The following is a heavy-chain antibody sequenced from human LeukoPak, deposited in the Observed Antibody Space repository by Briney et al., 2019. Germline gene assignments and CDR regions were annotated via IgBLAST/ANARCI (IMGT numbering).Heavy chain of an antibody. D-gene: IGHD2-15*01. V-gene: IGHV1-69*06. CDR3: ARSGGSANWFDP. J-gene: IGHJ5*02. CDR1: GGTFSSYA. Sequence: EASVKVSWKASGGTFSSYAISWVRQAPGQGLEWMGGIIPIFGTANYAQKFQGRVTITADKSTSTAYMELSSLRSEDTAVYYCARSGGSANWFDPWGQGTLVTVSS. CDR2: IIPIFGTA.